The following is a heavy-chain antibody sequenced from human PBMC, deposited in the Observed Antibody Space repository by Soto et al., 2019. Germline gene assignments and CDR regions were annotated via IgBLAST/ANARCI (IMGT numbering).Heavy chain of an antibody. CDR3: AFDVQTGVVYFDN. D-gene: IGHD1-1*01. J-gene: IGHJ4*02. CDR2: IIPLFGLP. CDR1: GGTFSTYT. Sequence: ASVKVSCKASGGTFSTYTISWVRQAPGQGLEWLGRIIPLFGLPNHAQKFQDRVTITADKSTDTAYLEMNSLRPEDTAVYYCAFDVQTGVVYFDNWGQGTLVTSP. V-gene: IGHV1-69*02.